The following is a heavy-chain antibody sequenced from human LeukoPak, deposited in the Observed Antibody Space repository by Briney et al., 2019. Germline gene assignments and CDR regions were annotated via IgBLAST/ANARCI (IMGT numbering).Heavy chain of an antibody. CDR2: IYSGSST. CDR1: GFTVSNNY. D-gene: IGHD3-22*01. V-gene: IGHV3-53*01. CDR3: AKGPRPGSSGYPDLDH. J-gene: IGHJ4*02. Sequence: GGSLRLSCAASGFTVSNNYMNWVRQAPGKGLEWVSLIYSGSSTNYADSVKGRFTISRDNSKNTLYLQMNNLRVEDTAVYYCAKGPRPGSSGYPDLDHWGQGTLVTVSS.